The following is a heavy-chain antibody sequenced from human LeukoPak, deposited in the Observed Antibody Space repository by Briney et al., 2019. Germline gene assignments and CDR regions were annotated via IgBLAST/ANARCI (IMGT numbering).Heavy chain of an antibody. CDR3: TKLRGGYFDY. D-gene: IGHD3-16*01. CDR2: LSSSSDYI. CDR1: GXTVSSNY. Sequence: PGGSLRLSCAASGXTVSSNYMNWVRQAPGKGLEWVSSLSSSSDYIFHADSVKGRFTISRDNAKNSLYLQMNSLRVEDTAVYYCTKLRGGYFDYWGQGTLVTVSS. J-gene: IGHJ4*02. V-gene: IGHV3-21*01.